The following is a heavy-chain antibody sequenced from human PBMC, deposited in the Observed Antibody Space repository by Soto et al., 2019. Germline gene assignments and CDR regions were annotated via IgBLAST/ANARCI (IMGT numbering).Heavy chain of an antibody. CDR1: GGSISSYY. Sequence: SETLSLTCTVSGGSISSYYWSWIRQPPGKGLEWIGYIYYSGSTNYNPSLKSRVTISVDTSKNQFSLKLSSVTAADTAVYYCARSSSWYYYYHGMDVWGQGTTVPSP. J-gene: IGHJ6*02. V-gene: IGHV4-59*01. D-gene: IGHD6-13*01. CDR3: ARSSSWYYYYHGMDV. CDR2: IYYSGST.